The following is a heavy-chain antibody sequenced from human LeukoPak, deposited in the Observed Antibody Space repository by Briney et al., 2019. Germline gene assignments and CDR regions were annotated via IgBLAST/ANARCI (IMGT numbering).Heavy chain of an antibody. V-gene: IGHV4-34*01. CDR3: ARGNSASAAIDY. D-gene: IGHD2-2*01. Sequence: SETLSLTCAVYGGSFSGYYWSWIRQPPGKGLEWIGEINHSGSTNYNPSLKSRVTISVDTSKNQFSLKLSSVTAADTAVYYCARGNSASAAIDYWGQGTLVTVSP. CDR2: INHSGST. CDR1: GGSFSGYY. J-gene: IGHJ4*02.